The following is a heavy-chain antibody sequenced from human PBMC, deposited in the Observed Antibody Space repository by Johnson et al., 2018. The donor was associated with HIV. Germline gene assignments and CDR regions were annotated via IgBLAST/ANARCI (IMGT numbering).Heavy chain of an antibody. CDR2: ISYDGTNE. Sequence: VQLVESGGGVVQPGRSLRLSCAASGFTFSSYAMHWVRQAPGKGLEWVAVISYDGTNEFYADSVKGRFTVSRDSSKNTLFLQMNSLRAEDTAVYYCAREGGSSGPDAFDIWGQGTMVTVSS. CDR1: GFTFSSYA. J-gene: IGHJ3*02. CDR3: AREGGSSGPDAFDI. D-gene: IGHD3-16*01. V-gene: IGHV3-30*04.